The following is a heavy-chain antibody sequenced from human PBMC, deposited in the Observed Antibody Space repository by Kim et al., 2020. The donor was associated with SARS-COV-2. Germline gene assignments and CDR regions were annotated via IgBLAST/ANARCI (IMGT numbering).Heavy chain of an antibody. CDR1: GFTFADFT. Sequence: GGSLRLSCAASGFTFADFTMHWVRQAPGKGLEWVSLITWDGVVTYHADSVKGRFTISRDNSRNSLYLQMNSLRTEDTALYYCAKEDTNYDYSGMYVWGQGTTLTVSS. V-gene: IGHV3-43*01. D-gene: IGHD5-18*01. CDR2: ITWDGVVT. J-gene: IGHJ6*02. CDR3: AKEDTNYDYSGMYV.